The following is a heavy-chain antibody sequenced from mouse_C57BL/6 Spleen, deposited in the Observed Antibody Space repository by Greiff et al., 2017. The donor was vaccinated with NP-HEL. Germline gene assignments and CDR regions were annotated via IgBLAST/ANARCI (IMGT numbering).Heavy chain of an antibody. Sequence: QVQLQQPGAELVRPGSSVKLSCKASGYTFTSYWMHWVKQRPIQGLEWIGNIDPSDSETHYNQKFKDKATLTVDKSSSTAYMQLSSLTSEDSAVYYCARINYYGSSFAYWGHRTLVTVSA. D-gene: IGHD1-1*01. CDR3: ARINYYGSSFAY. CDR2: IDPSDSET. V-gene: IGHV1-52*01. J-gene: IGHJ3*01. CDR1: GYTFTSYW.